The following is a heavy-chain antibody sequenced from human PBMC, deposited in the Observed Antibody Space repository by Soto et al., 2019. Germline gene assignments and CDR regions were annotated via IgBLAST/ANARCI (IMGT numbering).Heavy chain of an antibody. J-gene: IGHJ4*02. CDR2: ISASNGNT. Sequence: QVQLVQSGAEVKKPGSSVRVSCKASGYTFTTYGFSWVRQAPGQGLECVGWISASNGNTHYSEKFQGRVTMTTGTSTNPAYLELRSLTSGDTAVYYCASGPIYYNDGSGYYPLGYWGQGTLVTVSS. V-gene: IGHV1-18*04. CDR1: GYTFTTYG. D-gene: IGHD3-22*01. CDR3: ASGPIYYNDGSGYYPLGY.